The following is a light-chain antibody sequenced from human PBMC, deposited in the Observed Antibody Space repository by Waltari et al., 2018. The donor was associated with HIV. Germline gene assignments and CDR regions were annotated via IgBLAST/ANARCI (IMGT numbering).Light chain of an antibody. V-gene: IGLV1-47*01. J-gene: IGLJ2*01. CDR3: AAWDDSLSGVV. Sequence: QSVLPQPPSASGTPGQRVTLPCSGSRSNIGSHQVPCYQQLPGTAPKLLIYRNNQRPSGVPDRFFGSKSGTSASLAISGLRSEDEAEYYCAAWDDSLSGVVFGGGTKLTVL. CDR1: RSNIGSHQ. CDR2: RNN.